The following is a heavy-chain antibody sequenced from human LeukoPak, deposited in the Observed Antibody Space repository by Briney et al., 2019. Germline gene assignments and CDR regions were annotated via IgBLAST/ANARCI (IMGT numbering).Heavy chain of an antibody. Sequence: SETLSLTCTVSGGSTSSGDYYWGCIRQAPGMGLEWIGSIYYNGDTYYNPSLKSRVTISIDTSKNYFSVRLSSMTAADTAVYYCARHQAGARYRFDYWGQGNLVTVSS. CDR1: GGSTSSGDYY. J-gene: IGHJ4*02. V-gene: IGHV4-39*01. CDR3: ARHQAGARYRFDY. CDR2: IYYNGDT. D-gene: IGHD1-26*01.